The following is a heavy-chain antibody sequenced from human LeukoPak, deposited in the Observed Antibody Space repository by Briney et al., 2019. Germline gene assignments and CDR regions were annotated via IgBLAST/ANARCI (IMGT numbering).Heavy chain of an antibody. V-gene: IGHV5-10-1*01. Sequence: GEALQISCKGSGYSFTSYWISWVRRMPGKGLEWMGRIDPSDSYTNYSPSFQGHVTISADKSVSTAYLQWSSLKASDTAMYYCASYPYSSGGDAFDIWGQGTMVTVSS. CDR2: IDPSDSYT. J-gene: IGHJ3*02. CDR3: ASYPYSSGGDAFDI. D-gene: IGHD6-19*01. CDR1: GYSFTSYW.